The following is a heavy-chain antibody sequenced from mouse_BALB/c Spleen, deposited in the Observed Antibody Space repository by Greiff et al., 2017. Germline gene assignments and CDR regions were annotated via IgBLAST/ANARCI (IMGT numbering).Heavy chain of an antibody. J-gene: IGHJ1*01. V-gene: IGHV3-6*02. CDR3: ARGYDGYSYWYFDV. Sequence: EVKLLESGPGLVKPSQSLSLTCSVTGYSITSGYYWNWIRQFPGNKLEWMGYISYDGSNNYNPSLKNRISITRDTSKNQFFLKLNSVTTEDTATYYCARGYDGYSYWYFDVWGAGTTVTVSS. CDR1: GYSITSGYY. CDR2: ISYDGSN. D-gene: IGHD2-3*01.